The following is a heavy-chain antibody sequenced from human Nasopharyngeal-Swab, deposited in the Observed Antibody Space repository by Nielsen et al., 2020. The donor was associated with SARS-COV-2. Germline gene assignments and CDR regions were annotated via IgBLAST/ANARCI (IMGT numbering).Heavy chain of an antibody. CDR2: IRYDGSNK. V-gene: IGHV3-30*02. Sequence: GESLKISCAASGFTFSSYGMHWVRQAPGKGLEWVAFIRYDGSNKYYADSVKGRFTISRDNSKNTLYLQMNSLRAEDTAVYYCARVFILGSYFDYWGQGTLVTVSS. J-gene: IGHJ4*02. CDR1: GFTFSSYG. CDR3: ARVFILGSYFDY. D-gene: IGHD1-26*01.